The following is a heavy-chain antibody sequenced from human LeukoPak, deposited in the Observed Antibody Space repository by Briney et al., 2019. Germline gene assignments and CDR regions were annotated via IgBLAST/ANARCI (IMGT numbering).Heavy chain of an antibody. CDR1: GFTFSNYW. Sequence: GGSLRLSCAASGFTFSNYWMHWVRQVPGKGLVWVPRINNDGGNTVYADSVKGRFTISRDNSKNTLYLQMNSLRVEDTAVYYCAKGSSWHRLDMWGQGTMVTVSS. J-gene: IGHJ3*02. CDR3: AKGSSWHRLDM. CDR2: INNDGGNT. D-gene: IGHD6-13*01. V-gene: IGHV3-74*01.